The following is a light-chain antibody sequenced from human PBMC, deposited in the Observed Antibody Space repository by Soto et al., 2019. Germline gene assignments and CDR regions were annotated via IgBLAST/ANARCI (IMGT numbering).Light chain of an antibody. CDR3: SSYVGTNSYV. CDR1: SSDVGGYNY. V-gene: IGLV2-8*01. J-gene: IGLJ1*01. CDR2: EVY. Sequence: LTQPPSASGSPGQSVTISCTGTSSDVGGYNYVSWYQHHPGKAPKLIIYEVYKRPSGVPDRFSGSKSGNTAALTVSGLQAEDEADYYCSSYVGTNSYVFGTGTKVPVL.